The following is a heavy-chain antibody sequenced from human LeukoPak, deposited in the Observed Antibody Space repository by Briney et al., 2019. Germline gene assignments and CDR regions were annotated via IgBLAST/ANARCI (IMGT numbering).Heavy chain of an antibody. V-gene: IGHV1-2*02. Sequence: ASVKVSCKASGYTFTGYYMHWVRQAPGQGLGWMGWINPNSGGTNYAQKFQGRVTMTRDTSISTAYMELSRLRSDDTAVYYCARGGYDSSGYSFDYWGQGTLVTVSS. CDR3: ARGGYDSSGYSFDY. CDR2: INPNSGGT. J-gene: IGHJ4*02. CDR1: GYTFTGYY. D-gene: IGHD3-22*01.